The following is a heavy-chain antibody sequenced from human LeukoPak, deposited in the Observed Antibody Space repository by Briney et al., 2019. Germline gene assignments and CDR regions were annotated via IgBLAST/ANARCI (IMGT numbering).Heavy chain of an antibody. CDR1: GGTFSSYA. Sequence: SVKVSCKASGGTFSSYAISWVRQAHGQGREWMGGIIPIFGTANYAQKFQGRVTITADESTSTAYMELSSLRSEDTAVYYGARAFLEPGYSYGLYYFDYWGQGTLVTVSS. V-gene: IGHV1-69*13. D-gene: IGHD5-18*01. CDR2: IIPIFGTA. J-gene: IGHJ4*02. CDR3: ARAFLEPGYSYGLYYFDY.